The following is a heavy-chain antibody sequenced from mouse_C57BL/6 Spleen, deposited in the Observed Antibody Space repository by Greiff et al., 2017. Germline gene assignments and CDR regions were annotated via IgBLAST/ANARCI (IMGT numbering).Heavy chain of an antibody. J-gene: IGHJ2*01. Sequence: QVQLQQPGAELVMPGASVKLSCKASGYTFTSYWMHWVKQRPGQGLEWIGEIDPSDSYTNYNQKFKGKSTLTVDKSSSTAYMQLSSLTSEDSAVYYCARKADNYGNYVYYFDYWGQGTTLSVSS. CDR3: ARKADNYGNYVYYFDY. CDR1: GYTFTSYW. D-gene: IGHD2-1*01. CDR2: IDPSDSYT. V-gene: IGHV1-69*01.